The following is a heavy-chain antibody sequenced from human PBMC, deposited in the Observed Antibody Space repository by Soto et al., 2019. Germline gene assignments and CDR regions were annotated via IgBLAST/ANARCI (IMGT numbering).Heavy chain of an antibody. CDR2: IHYSGST. V-gene: IGHV4-59*01. CDR3: ARESVLRYNWFDP. J-gene: IGHJ5*02. CDR1: GGSISSYY. Sequence: SETLSLTCTVSGGSISSYYWSWIRQPPGKGLEWIGYIHYSGSTKYNPSLKSRVTISADTSKNQFSLKLSSVTAADTAVYYCARESVLRYNWFDPWGQGTLVTVSS. D-gene: IGHD3-16*01.